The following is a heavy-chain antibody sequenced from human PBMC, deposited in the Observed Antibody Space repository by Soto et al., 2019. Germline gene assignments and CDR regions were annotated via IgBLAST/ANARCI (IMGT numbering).Heavy chain of an antibody. CDR2: LNPSGST. V-gene: IGHV4-4*07. CDR1: GGSVTTHD. CDR3: AKELRHDYNLAYFAH. J-gene: IGHJ4*02. Sequence: PSETLSLTCAVSGGSVTTHDWIWIRQSVGKGLEWIGRLNPSGSTDYHPSLQSRVMMSLDTSRNHFYLKLTSVSAADTAVYYCAKELRHDYNLAYFAHWGQGTLVTVSS. D-gene: IGHD4-4*01.